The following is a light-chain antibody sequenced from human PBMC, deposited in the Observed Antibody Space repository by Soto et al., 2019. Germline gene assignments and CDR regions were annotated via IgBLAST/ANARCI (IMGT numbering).Light chain of an antibody. CDR3: QQYNNWPLT. V-gene: IGKV3-15*01. Sequence: EIVMTQSPATLSVSPGEGATLSCRASQSVSSNLAWYQQKPGQAPRLLLYGASTRATGIPARFSGSGSGTEFTLTISSLQSEDVAGYYCQQYNNWPLTFGGGTKVEIK. CDR2: GAS. CDR1: QSVSSN. J-gene: IGKJ4*01.